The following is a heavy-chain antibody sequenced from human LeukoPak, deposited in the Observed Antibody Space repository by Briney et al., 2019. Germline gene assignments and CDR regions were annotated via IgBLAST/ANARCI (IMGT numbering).Heavy chain of an antibody. Sequence: GGSLRLSCAASGFTFSNYAFHWVRQAPGKGLEWVAAISYDGTKESYADSVKGRFTISRDISKNTLFVQMNGLRAEDTAVYYCARQVTRRFGGLDFWGQGTLVTVSS. V-gene: IGHV3-30-3*01. D-gene: IGHD4-17*01. CDR1: GFTFSNYA. J-gene: IGHJ4*02. CDR2: ISYDGTKE. CDR3: ARQVTRRFGGLDF.